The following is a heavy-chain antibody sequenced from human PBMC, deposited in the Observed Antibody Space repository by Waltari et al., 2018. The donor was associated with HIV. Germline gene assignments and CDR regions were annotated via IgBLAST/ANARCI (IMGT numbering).Heavy chain of an antibody. CDR3: ARDICNGGSCYSYYFDY. J-gene: IGHJ4*02. CDR2: INPDNGGT. D-gene: IGHD2-15*01. Sequence: QVQLVQSGAEVKKPGASVKVSCTASGYTFTDYYMHWVRQAPGQGLEWMGWINPDNGGTKYAQKFQGRVTMTRDTSISTAYMELSRLRSDDTAVYYCARDICNGGSCYSYYFDYWGQGTLVTVSS. CDR1: GYTFTDYY. V-gene: IGHV1-2*02.